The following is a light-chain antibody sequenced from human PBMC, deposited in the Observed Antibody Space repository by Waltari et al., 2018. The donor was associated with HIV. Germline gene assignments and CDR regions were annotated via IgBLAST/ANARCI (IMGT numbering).Light chain of an antibody. CDR1: QSISNN. V-gene: IGKV3D-15*01. CDR2: GAS. CDR3: QQYNKWPWT. J-gene: IGKJ1*01. Sequence: EIVMTQSLASLSLSPGERATLSCRASQSISNNLTWYHQKPGQAPRLLIYGASTRATGIPARFIGSWSGTEFTLTILSLQSEDFALYYCQQYNKWPWTFGQGTKVEIK.